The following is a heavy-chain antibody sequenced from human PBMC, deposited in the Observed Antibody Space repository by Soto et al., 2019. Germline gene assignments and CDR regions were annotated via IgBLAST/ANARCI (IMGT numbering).Heavy chain of an antibody. D-gene: IGHD3-22*01. CDR1: GYTFTSYG. CDR2: ISAYNGNT. CDR3: ARDDNPPGYYQYLDV. V-gene: IGHV1-18*01. Sequence: GASVKVSCKASGYTFTSYGISWVRQAPGQGLEWMGWISAYNGNTNYAQKLQGRVTMTTDTSTSTAYMELRSLRSDDTAVYYCARDDNPPGYYQYLDVWGEGTTVTVS. J-gene: IGHJ6*03.